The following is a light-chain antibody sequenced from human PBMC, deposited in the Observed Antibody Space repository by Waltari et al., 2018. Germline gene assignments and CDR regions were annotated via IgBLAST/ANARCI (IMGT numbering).Light chain of an antibody. CDR1: RRHIVTYNR. CDR3: SSYTTSTVV. V-gene: IGLV2-14*03. J-gene: IGLJ2*01. CDR2: DVN. Sequence: ALTQPPPVSGSPGQSITIPGPGTRRHIVTYNRFSWYPRYPGKAPTLMNYDVNSRPSGVSYRVSGSKSGNTSSLTISEPQAEDESYYYCSSYTTSTVVFGGGTKLTVL.